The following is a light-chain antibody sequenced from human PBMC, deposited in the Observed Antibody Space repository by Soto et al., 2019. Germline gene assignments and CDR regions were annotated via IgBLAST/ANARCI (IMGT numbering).Light chain of an antibody. Sequence: QSVLTQPASVSGSPGQSITISCTGTSSDVGGYNYVSCYQQHPGKAPKLMIYDVSNRPSGVSNRFSGSKSGNTASLTISGLQAEDEADYSCSSYTSSSSYVFGIGTKVTVL. CDR1: SSDVGGYNY. J-gene: IGLJ1*01. V-gene: IGLV2-14*01. CDR2: DVS. CDR3: SSYTSSSSYV.